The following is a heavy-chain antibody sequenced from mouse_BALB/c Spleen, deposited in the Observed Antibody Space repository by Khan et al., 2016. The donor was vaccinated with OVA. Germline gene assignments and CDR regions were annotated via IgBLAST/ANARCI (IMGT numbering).Heavy chain of an antibody. D-gene: IGHD4-1*01. J-gene: IGHJ2*01. V-gene: IGHV3-2*02. CDR2: ISYSGNT. CDR1: GYSITNDYA. Sequence: EVQLQESGPGLVKPSQSLSLTCTVTGYSITNDYAWNWIRQFPGNKLEWMGYISYSGNTGYNPSLKSRIYITRDTSKNQFFLQLNSVTTEDTATYYCAREDLTRDYWGQGTTLTVSS. CDR3: AREDLTRDY.